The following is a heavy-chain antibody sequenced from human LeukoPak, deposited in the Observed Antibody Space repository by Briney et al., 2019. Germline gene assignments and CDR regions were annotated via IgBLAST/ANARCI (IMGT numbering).Heavy chain of an antibody. D-gene: IGHD1-26*01. CDR2: ISSSSSTI. J-gene: IGHJ6*03. CDR1: GFTFSSYS. CDR3: ARGGGSYCAGFYYYYYMDI. Sequence: TGGSLRLSCAASGFTFSSYSMNWVRQAPGKGLEWVSYISSSSSTIYYADSVKGRFTISRDNARNSLYLQMNSLRAEDTAVYYWARGGGSYCAGFYYYYYMDIWGKGTTVTVSS. V-gene: IGHV3-48*01.